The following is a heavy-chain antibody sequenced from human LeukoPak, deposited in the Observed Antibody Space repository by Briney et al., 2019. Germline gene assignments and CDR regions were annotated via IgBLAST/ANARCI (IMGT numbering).Heavy chain of an antibody. J-gene: IGHJ5*02. V-gene: IGHV3-48*03. Sequence: PGGSLRLSCAASGFTFRSYERNWVRQAPGKGLEWVSYIGSSDSTTHYADSVKGRFTISRDNAKNSLYLQMNSLRVEDMGVYYCARETRGHYYDSSGPDHWGQGTLVTVSS. CDR3: ARETRGHYYDSSGPDH. CDR1: GFTFRSYE. CDR2: IGSSDSTT. D-gene: IGHD3-22*01.